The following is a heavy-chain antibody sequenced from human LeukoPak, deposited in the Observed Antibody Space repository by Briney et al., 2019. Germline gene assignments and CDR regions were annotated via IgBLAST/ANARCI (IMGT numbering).Heavy chain of an antibody. V-gene: IGHV4-30-4*01. CDR1: GGSISSGDYY. CDR2: IYYSGST. D-gene: IGHD1-26*01. Sequence: SQTLSLTCTVSGGSISSGDYYWSWIRQPPGKGLEWIGYIYYSGSTYYNPSLKSRVTISVDTSKNQFSLKLSSVTAADTAVYYCARDGPIVGAIPYYFDYWGQGTLVTVSS. CDR3: ARDGPIVGAIPYYFDY. J-gene: IGHJ4*02.